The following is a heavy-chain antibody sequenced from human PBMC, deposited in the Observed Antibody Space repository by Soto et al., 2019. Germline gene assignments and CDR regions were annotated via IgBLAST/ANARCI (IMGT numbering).Heavy chain of an antibody. CDR2: ITGSGGST. V-gene: IGHV3-23*01. J-gene: IGHJ5*02. CDR1: GFTFTSYA. Sequence: PGGSLRLSCAASGFTFTSYAMSWVRQAPGKGLEGVSSITGSGGSTFYADSVKGRFTISRDISKNTLYLQMNSLRAEDTAVYYCAKDRHDWNYPYFFDPWGLGTLVTVSS. D-gene: IGHD1-7*01. CDR3: AKDRHDWNYPYFFDP.